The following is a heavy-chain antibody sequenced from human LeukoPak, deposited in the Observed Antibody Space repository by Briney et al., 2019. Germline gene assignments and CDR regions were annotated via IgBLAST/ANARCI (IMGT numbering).Heavy chain of an antibody. Sequence: GGSLSLSCAASGFTLSSYSMNWVRQAPGKGLEWVSSISSSSSYIYYADSVKGRFTISRDNAKNSLYLQMNSLRAEDTAVYYCARVPDEYSSSSYQTIDYWGQGTLVTVSS. V-gene: IGHV3-21*01. CDR2: ISSSSSYI. CDR3: ARVPDEYSSSSYQTIDY. CDR1: GFTLSSYS. D-gene: IGHD6-6*01. J-gene: IGHJ4*02.